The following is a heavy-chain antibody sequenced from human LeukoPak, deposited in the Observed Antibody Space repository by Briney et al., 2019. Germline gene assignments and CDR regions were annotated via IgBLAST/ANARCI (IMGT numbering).Heavy chain of an antibody. CDR3: ASGQLELPFDP. D-gene: IGHD1-7*01. Sequence: SQTLSLTCTVSGGSISSGDYYWSWIRQPPGKGLEWIGYIYYSGSTYYNPSLKGRVTISVDTSKNQFSLKLSSVTAADTAVYYCASGQLELPFDPWGQGTLVTVSS. CDR1: GGSISSGDYY. J-gene: IGHJ5*02. V-gene: IGHV4-30-4*08. CDR2: IYYSGST.